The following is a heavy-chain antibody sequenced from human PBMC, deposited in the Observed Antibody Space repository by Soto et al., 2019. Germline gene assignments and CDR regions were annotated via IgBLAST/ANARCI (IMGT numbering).Heavy chain of an antibody. CDR2: IIPMFGTL. CDR1: GGIFNNYA. CDR3: ARGLRTETQPNRGGMDV. D-gene: IGHD7-27*01. Sequence: ASVKVSCKASGGIFNNYAISWVRQAPGQGLEWMGGIIPMFGTLNYAQKFQGRATIAADESTSTAYMELTSLRSEDTAVYYCARGLRTETQPNRGGMDVWGQGTTVTVSS. V-gene: IGHV1-69*13. J-gene: IGHJ6*02.